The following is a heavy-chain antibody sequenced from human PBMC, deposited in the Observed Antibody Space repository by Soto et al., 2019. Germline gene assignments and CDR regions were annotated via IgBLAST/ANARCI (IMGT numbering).Heavy chain of an antibody. D-gene: IGHD3-9*01. CDR2: IYYSGST. Sequence: QVQLQESGPGLVKPSETLSLTCTVSGGSISSYYWSWIRQPPGKGLEWIGYIYYSGSTNYNPSLKGRVTVSVDTSKNQFSLKLSSVTAADTAVYYCARQGYYDILTGYPFDYWGQGTLVTVSS. CDR3: ARQGYYDILTGYPFDY. CDR1: GGSISSYY. J-gene: IGHJ4*02. V-gene: IGHV4-59*08.